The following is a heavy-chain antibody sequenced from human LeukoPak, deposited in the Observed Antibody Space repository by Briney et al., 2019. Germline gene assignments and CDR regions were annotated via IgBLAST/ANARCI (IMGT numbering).Heavy chain of an antibody. J-gene: IGHJ3*02. V-gene: IGHV1-69*06. CDR3: AKYDVDSSQYELKNAFDI. CDR2: IIPMSDTA. D-gene: IGHD3-22*01. Sequence: ASVNVSCKASGGTFNSYAISWVRQAPGQGLEWMGGIIPMSDTANYPQKFRGRLTITADIPTSTVYMELSSLRAEDTAVYYCAKYDVDSSQYELKNAFDIWGQGTMVTVSS. CDR1: GGTFNSYA.